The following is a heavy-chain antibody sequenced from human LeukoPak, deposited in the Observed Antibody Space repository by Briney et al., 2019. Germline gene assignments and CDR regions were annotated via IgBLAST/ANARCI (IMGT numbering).Heavy chain of an antibody. J-gene: IGHJ4*02. V-gene: IGHV3-48*01. CDR1: GFIFSSYS. D-gene: IGHD3-10*01. Sequence: PGGSLRLSCAASGFIFSSYSMNWVRQAPGKGLEWVSYISSSSSTIYYADSVKGRFTISRDNAKNSLSLQMNSLRAEDTAIYYCAREDFYYSSGYWGQGTLVTVSS. CDR3: AREDFYYSSGY. CDR2: ISSSSSTI.